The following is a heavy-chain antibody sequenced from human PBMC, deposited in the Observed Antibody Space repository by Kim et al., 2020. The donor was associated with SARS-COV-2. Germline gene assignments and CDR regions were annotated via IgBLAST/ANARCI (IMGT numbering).Heavy chain of an antibody. J-gene: IGHJ1*01. CDR1: GFTFGDYA. Sequence: SLRLSCAASGFTFGDYAMHWVRQAPGKGLEWVSGISWNSGSIGYADSVKGRFTISRDNAKNSLYLQMNSLRAEDTALYYCAKAYWGSSSWSGVYFQHWGQGTLVTVSS. CDR3: AKAYWGSSSWSGVYFQH. V-gene: IGHV3-9*01. D-gene: IGHD6-13*01. CDR2: ISWNSGSI.